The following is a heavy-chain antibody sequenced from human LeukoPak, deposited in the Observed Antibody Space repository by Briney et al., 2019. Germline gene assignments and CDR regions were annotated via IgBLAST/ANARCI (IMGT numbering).Heavy chain of an antibody. CDR1: GFNFGVYG. D-gene: IGHD1-26*01. V-gene: IGHV3-33*01. CDR3: ARGRRSTGDTSWYFDS. Sequence: GTSLRLSCAASGFNFGVYGMHWVRQAPGKGLEWVAAIWYDGGNKYYADSVKGRFAISRDNSKNTLDLQMNSLRAEDTAEYYCARGRRSTGDTSWYFDSWGQGTLVTVSS. CDR2: IWYDGGNK. J-gene: IGHJ4*02.